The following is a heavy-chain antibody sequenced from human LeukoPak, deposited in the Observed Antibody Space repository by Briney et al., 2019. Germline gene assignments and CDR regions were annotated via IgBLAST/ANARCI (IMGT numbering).Heavy chain of an antibody. CDR2: INHSGST. V-gene: IGHV4-34*01. CDR3: ARRSRGYSYGYASLAGYYFDY. J-gene: IGHJ4*02. D-gene: IGHD5-18*01. CDR1: GGSFSGYY. Sequence: SETLSLTCAVYGGSFSGYYWSWIRQPPGKGLEWIGEINHSGSTNYNPSLKSRVTISVDTSKNQFSLKLSSVTAADTAVYYCARRSRGYSYGYASLAGYYFDYWGQGTLVTVSS.